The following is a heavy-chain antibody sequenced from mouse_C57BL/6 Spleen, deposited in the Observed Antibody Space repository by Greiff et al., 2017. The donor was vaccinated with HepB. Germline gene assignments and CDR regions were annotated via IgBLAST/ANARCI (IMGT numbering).Heavy chain of an antibody. CDR1: GFTFSDYG. J-gene: IGHJ3*01. V-gene: IGHV5-17*01. CDR2: ISSGSSTI. D-gene: IGHD1-1*01. CDR3: AREYGSSCPWFAY. Sequence: EVQLVESGGGLVKPGGSLKLSCAASGFTFSDYGMHWVRQAPEKGLEWVAYISSGSSTIYYADTVKGRFTISRDNAKNTLFLQMTSLRSEDTAMYYCAREYGSSCPWFAYWGQGTLVTVSA.